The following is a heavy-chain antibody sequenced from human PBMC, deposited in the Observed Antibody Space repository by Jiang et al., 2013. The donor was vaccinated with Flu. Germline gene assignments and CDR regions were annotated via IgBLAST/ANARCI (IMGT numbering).Heavy chain of an antibody. Sequence: GAEVKKPGATVKISCKASGYTFTDYYMHWVQQAPGKGLEWMGGIIPILGIVNYAQKFQGRVTITADKSTSTAYMELRSLRYEDTAVYYCATDHSSRWYGRGDYWGQGTLVTVSS. CDR1: GYTFTDYY. CDR2: IIPILGIV. D-gene: IGHD6-13*01. CDR3: ATDHSSRWYGRGDY. V-gene: IGHV1-69*10. J-gene: IGHJ4*02.